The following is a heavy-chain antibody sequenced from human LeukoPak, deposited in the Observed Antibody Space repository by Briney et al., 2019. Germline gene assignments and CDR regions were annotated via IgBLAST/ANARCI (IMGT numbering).Heavy chain of an antibody. CDR1: GFTFSSYW. V-gene: IGHV3-7*04. CDR2: IKQDESEK. J-gene: IGHJ4*02. D-gene: IGHD2-15*01. Sequence: PGGSLRLSCAASGFTFSSYWMSWVRQAPGKGLEWVANIKQDESEKYYVDSVKGRFTISRDNAKNSLYLQMNSLRAEDTAVYYCARAWMVAAHYHFDYWGQGTLVTVSS. CDR3: ARAWMVAAHYHFDY.